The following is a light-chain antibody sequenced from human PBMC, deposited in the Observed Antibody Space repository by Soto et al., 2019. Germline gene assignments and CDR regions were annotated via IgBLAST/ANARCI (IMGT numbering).Light chain of an antibody. CDR3: QQYGSSPRE. Sequence: EIVLTQSPGTLSLSPGERATLSCRASQSVSSNYLAWYQQKPGQAPRLLIYGASSRATGIPDRFSGSGSGTDFTLTISRPEPVDFAVYYCQQYGSSPREFGQGTEVEIK. CDR2: GAS. CDR1: QSVSSNY. V-gene: IGKV3-20*01. J-gene: IGKJ1*01.